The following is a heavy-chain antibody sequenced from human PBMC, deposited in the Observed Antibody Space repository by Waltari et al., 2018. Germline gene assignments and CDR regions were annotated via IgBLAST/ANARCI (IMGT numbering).Heavy chain of an antibody. CDR1: GGSFSGYY. V-gene: IGHV4-34*01. D-gene: IGHD3-10*01. Sequence: QVQLQQWGAGLLKPSETLSLTCAVYGGSFSGYYWSWIRQPPGKGLEWIGEINHSGSTNYNPSPKSRVTISVDTSKNQFSLKLSSVTAADTAVYYCARGMRGFYYFDYWGQGTLVTVSS. CDR2: INHSGST. J-gene: IGHJ4*02. CDR3: ARGMRGFYYFDY.